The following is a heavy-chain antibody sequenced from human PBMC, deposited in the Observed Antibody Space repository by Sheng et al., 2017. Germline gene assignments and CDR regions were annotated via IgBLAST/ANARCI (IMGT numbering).Heavy chain of an antibody. CDR1: GYTFSTSG. J-gene: IGHJ4*02. CDR2: ISSYNGNT. D-gene: IGHD6-6*01. CDR3: TREGYSSSDVDY. V-gene: IGHV1-18*01. Sequence: QVQLVQSGGDVKKPGASVKVSCKASGYTFSTSGISWVRQAPGQGLEWVGWISSYNGNTNYGTKVQGRVSMTTDTSTNTAYMDLRSLTSDDTAVYYCTREGYSSSDVDYWGQGTLVIVSS.